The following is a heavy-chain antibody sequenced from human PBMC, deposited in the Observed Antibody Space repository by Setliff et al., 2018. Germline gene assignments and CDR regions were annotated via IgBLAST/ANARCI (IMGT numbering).Heavy chain of an antibody. D-gene: IGHD2-2*01. CDR3: AREGRSSTRGWYMDA. J-gene: IGHJ6*03. CDR1: NFSLTSGFF. Sequence: SETLSLTCSVSNFSLTSGFFWAWVRQPPGKGLEWIATVYHRGSTDYKPSLKSRATISVDTSKNQFFLKLTSMTAADTAVYFCAREGRSSTRGWYMDAWGKGTSVTVS. V-gene: IGHV4-38-2*02. CDR2: VYHRGST.